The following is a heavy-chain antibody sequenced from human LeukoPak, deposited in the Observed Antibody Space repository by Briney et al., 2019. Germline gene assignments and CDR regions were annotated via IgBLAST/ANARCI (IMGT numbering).Heavy chain of an antibody. CDR3: ARDRSGYSGSLDWFDP. CDR1: GGTFSSYA. V-gene: IGHV1-69*04. CDR2: IIPILGIA. Sequence: GASVKVSCKASGGTFSSYAISRVRQAPGQGLEWMGRIIPILGIANYAQKFQGRVTITADKSTSTAYMELSSLRSEDTAVYYCARDRSGYSGSLDWFDPWGQGTLVTVSS. J-gene: IGHJ5*02. D-gene: IGHD5-12*01.